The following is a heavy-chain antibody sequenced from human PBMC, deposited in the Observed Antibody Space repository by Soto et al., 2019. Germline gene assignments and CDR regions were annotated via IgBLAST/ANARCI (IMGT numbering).Heavy chain of an antibody. CDR1: GFTFSNYG. CDR2: IWYDGSNK. J-gene: IGHJ4*02. D-gene: IGHD3-16*01. Sequence: QVQLVESGGGVVQPGRSLRLSCAASGFTFSNYGMHWVRQAPGKGLEGVAVIWYDGSNKYYADSVKGRFTISRDNSKNTLYLQMNSLRAEDTAVYYCTRDVRSTYFASWGQGTLVTVSS. CDR3: TRDVRSTYFAS. V-gene: IGHV3-33*01.